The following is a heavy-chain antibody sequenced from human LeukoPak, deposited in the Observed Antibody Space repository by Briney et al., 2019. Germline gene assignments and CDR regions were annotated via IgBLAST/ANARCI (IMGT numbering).Heavy chain of an antibody. D-gene: IGHD2-2*02. Sequence: SGGSLRLSCSASGFTFSIYAMHWVRQAPGKGLEYVSAISSNGGSTYYADSVKGRFTISRDNSKNTLYLQMSSLRAEDTAVYYCVKDVVVVPAAIIYDAFDIWGQGTMVTVSS. CDR3: VKDVVVVPAAIIYDAFDI. CDR1: GFTFSIYA. V-gene: IGHV3-64D*06. J-gene: IGHJ3*02. CDR2: ISSNGGST.